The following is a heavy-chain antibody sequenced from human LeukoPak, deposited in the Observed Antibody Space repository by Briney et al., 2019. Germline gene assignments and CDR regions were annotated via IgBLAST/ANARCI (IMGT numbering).Heavy chain of an antibody. D-gene: IGHD4-17*01. CDR1: GGTFSSYA. J-gene: IGHJ6*02. CDR3: ARGTTVNTENYYYYYGMDV. Sequence: ASVEVSCKASGGTFSSYAISWVRQAPGQGLEWMGRIIPIFGIANYAQKFQGRVTITADKSTSTAYMELSSLRSEDTAVYYCARGTTVNTENYYYYYGMDVWGQGTTVTVSS. CDR2: IIPIFGIA. V-gene: IGHV1-69*04.